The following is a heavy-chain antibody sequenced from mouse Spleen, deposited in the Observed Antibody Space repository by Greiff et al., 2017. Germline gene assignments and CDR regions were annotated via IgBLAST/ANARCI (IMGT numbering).Heavy chain of an antibody. D-gene: IGHD2-1*01. J-gene: IGHJ1*01. CDR1: GYSITSGYY. Sequence: EVQLQQSGPGLVKPSQSLSLTCSVTGYSITSGYYWNWIRQFPGNKLEWMGYISYDGSNNYNPSLKNRISITRDTSKNQFFLKLNSVTTEDTATYYCARYGKEGYFDVWGAGTTVTVSS. CDR2: ISYDGSN. CDR3: ARYGKEGYFDV. V-gene: IGHV3-6*01.